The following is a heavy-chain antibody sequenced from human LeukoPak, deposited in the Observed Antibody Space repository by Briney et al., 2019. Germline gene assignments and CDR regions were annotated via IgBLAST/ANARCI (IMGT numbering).Heavy chain of an antibody. J-gene: IGHJ4*02. D-gene: IGHD3-10*01. Sequence: GASVKVSCKASGYTFTNYGISWVRQVPGQGLEWMGWISPYNGNTNYAQKLQGRVTMTTDTSTSTAYMELRSLRSDDTAVYYCAREADNTMVRGASFDQWGQGTLVTVSS. CDR2: ISPYNGNT. V-gene: IGHV1-18*01. CDR3: AREADNTMVRGASFDQ. CDR1: GYTFTNYG.